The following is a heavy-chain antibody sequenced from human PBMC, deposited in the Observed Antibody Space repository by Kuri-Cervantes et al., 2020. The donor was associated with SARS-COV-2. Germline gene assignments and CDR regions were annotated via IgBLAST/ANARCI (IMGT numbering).Heavy chain of an antibody. CDR3: AKETGAAGSSWMFYFDN. Sequence: LSLTCAASGFTLGNHGMHWVRQAPGKGVEWLAVISTDGTITHYADSVKGRFTISRDNSKSTLYLEMNSMRDEDTGVYYCAKETGAAGSSWMFYFDNWGLGTQVTVSS. J-gene: IGHJ4*02. CDR2: ISTDGTIT. D-gene: IGHD6-13*01. V-gene: IGHV3-30*18. CDR1: GFTLGNHG.